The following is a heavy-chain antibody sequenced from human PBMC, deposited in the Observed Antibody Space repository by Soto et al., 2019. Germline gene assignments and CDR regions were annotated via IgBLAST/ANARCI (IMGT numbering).Heavy chain of an antibody. CDR1: GFTFSTYA. CDR2: VSASGLNT. D-gene: IGHD1-26*01. V-gene: IGHV3-23*01. Sequence: EVQLLESGGKLVQPGGSLTLSCAASGFTFSTYAMAWVRQAPGKGLEWVSGVSASGLNTDYADPVKGRFYISRDNSKNTVSLPMNGRRAEDTALYYCAEDRPRRSSGYFFEYWGQGTPVTVSS. CDR3: AEDRPRRSSGYFFEY. J-gene: IGHJ4*02.